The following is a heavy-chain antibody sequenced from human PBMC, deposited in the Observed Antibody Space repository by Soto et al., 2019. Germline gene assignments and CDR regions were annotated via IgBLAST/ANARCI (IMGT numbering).Heavy chain of an antibody. D-gene: IGHD3-10*01. Sequence: QITLKESGPTLVKPSQTLTLTCTFSGFSLSTSEVGVGWIRQPPGKALEWLALLYWDDDKRFSPALQSRLTITKDTSKNQVVLTMTNIDPVDTATYYCAHSKFGLYGSGSYGYWGQGTLVTVSS. CDR3: AHSKFGLYGSGSYGY. CDR1: GFSLSTSEVG. J-gene: IGHJ4*02. V-gene: IGHV2-5*02. CDR2: LYWDDDK.